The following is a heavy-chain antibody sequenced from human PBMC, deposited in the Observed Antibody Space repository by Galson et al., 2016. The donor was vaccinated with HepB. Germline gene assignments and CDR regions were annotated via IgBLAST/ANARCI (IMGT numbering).Heavy chain of an antibody. J-gene: IGHJ5*02. CDR3: TRGWDP. V-gene: IGHV1-8*01. Sequence: SVKVSCKASGYTFTSYDINWVRQASGQGLEWMGWINPDSGDTGYAQKFQGRVIMTTDTSINTAYMELSSLRSQDTALYYCTRGWDPWGQGTLVIVSS. CDR1: GYTFTSYD. CDR2: INPDSGDT.